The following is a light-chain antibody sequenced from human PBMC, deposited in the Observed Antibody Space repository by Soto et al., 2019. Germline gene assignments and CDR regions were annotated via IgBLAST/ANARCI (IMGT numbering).Light chain of an antibody. CDR2: DAS. CDR1: QSVSSS. Sequence: EIGGTQSPAKLSLSPGERATLSFRTSQSVSSSLAWYQHRPGQAPRLLIYDASNRATGVPARFIGSGSGTDFTLTITSLQPEDSAVYYCQQRSYLFTFGGRTNVDIK. J-gene: IGKJ4*01. CDR3: QQRSYLFT. V-gene: IGKV3-11*01.